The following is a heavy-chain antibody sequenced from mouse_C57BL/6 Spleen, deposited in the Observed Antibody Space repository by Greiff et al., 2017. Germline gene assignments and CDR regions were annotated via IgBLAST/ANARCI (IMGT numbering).Heavy chain of an antibody. CDR1: GYTFTEYT. D-gene: IGHD2-4*01. CDR3: ARHEDYYDYGVFAY. V-gene: IGHV1-62-2*01. CDR2: FYPGSGSI. Sequence: VKLQESGAELVKPGASVKLSCKASGYTFTEYTIHWVKQRSGQGLEWIGWFYPGSGSIKYNEKFKDKATLTADKSSSTVYMELIRLTSEDSAVYFCARHEDYYDYGVFAYWGQGTLVTVSA. J-gene: IGHJ3*01.